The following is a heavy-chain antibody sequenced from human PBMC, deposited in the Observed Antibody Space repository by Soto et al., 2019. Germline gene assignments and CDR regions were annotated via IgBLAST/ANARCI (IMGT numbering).Heavy chain of an antibody. D-gene: IGHD3-10*01. Sequence: QVQLVQSGAEVKKPGSSVKVSCKASGGIFSTYAISWLRQAPGQGLEWMGGIIPIFGTPTYAQKFQGRVTITADESTTTAYLEVTRLRADDTAVYYCARDRDDYGSGNYYNRIDFWGQGTLVTVSS. CDR2: IIPIFGTP. CDR1: GGIFSTYA. V-gene: IGHV1-69*01. CDR3: ARDRDDYGSGNYYNRIDF. J-gene: IGHJ4*02.